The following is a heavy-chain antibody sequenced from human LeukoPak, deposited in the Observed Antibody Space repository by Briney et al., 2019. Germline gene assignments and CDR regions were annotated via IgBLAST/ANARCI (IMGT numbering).Heavy chain of an antibody. D-gene: IGHD3-16*02. CDR2: INPNSGGT. V-gene: IGHV1-2*06. CDR1: GYTFTGYY. CDR3: ARDSSDYDYVWGSYLPNDP. J-gene: IGHJ5*02. Sequence: GASVKVSCKASGYTFTGYYMHWVRQAPGQGLEWMGRINPNSGGTNYAQKFQGRVTMTRDTSISTAYMELSRLRSDDTAMYYCARDSSDYDYVWGSYLPNDPWGQGTLVTVSS.